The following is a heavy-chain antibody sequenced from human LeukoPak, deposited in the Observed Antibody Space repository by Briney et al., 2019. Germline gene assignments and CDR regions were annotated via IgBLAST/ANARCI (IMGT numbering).Heavy chain of an antibody. Sequence: SETLSLTCAVYGGSFSGYYWSWIRQPPGKGLEWIGEINHSGSTNYNPSLKSRVTISVDTSKNQFSLKLSSVTAADTAVYYCARDLVSSRAFDYWGQGTLVTVSS. J-gene: IGHJ4*02. D-gene: IGHD2-2*01. CDR2: INHSGST. V-gene: IGHV4-34*01. CDR1: GGSFSGYY. CDR3: ARDLVSSRAFDY.